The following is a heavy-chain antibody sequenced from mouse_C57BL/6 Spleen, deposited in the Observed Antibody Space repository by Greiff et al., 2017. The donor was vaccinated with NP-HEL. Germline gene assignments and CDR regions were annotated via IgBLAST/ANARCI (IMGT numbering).Heavy chain of an antibody. J-gene: IGHJ4*01. CDR1: GYTFTSYW. CDR2: INPSSGYT. Sequence: QVQLKQSGAELAKPGASVKLSCKASGYTFTSYWMHWVKQRPGQGLEWIGYINPSSGYTKYNQKFKDKATLTADKSSSTAYMQLSSLTYEDSAVYYCARTQTSAVGAMDYWGQGTSVTVSS. D-gene: IGHD6-1*01. CDR3: ARTQTSAVGAMDY. V-gene: IGHV1-7*01.